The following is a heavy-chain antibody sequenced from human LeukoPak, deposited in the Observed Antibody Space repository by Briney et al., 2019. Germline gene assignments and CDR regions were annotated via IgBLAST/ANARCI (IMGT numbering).Heavy chain of an antibody. J-gene: IGHJ4*02. V-gene: IGHV4-61*02. CDR3: ARDFRGGYDFWSGYYTPYYFDY. Sequence: SETLSLTCTVSGGSISSNTYYWSWIRQPAGKGLEWIGRIYTSGSTNYNPSLKSRVTISVDTSKNHFSLKLSSVTAADTAVYYYARDFRGGYDFWSGYYTPYYFDYWGQGTLVTVSP. CDR2: IYTSGST. D-gene: IGHD3-3*01. CDR1: GGSISSNTYY.